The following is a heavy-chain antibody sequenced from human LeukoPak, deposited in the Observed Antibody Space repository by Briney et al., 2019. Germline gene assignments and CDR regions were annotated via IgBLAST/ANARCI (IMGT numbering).Heavy chain of an antibody. D-gene: IGHD1-26*01. CDR3: AKARIVGATEGDFDY. Sequence: GGSLRLSCAASGLTFSSYAMSRVRQAPGKGLEWVSAISGSGGSTYYADSVKGRFTISRDNSKNTLYLQMNSLRAEDTAVYYCAKARIVGATEGDFDYWGQGTLVTVSS. V-gene: IGHV3-23*01. CDR1: GLTFSSYA. CDR2: ISGSGGST. J-gene: IGHJ4*02.